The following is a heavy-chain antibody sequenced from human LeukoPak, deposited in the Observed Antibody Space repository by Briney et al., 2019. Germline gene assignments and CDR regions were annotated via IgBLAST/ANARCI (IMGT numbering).Heavy chain of an antibody. CDR3: MKKADLDIVAVSAAIPGYGMDV. V-gene: IGHV3-64*05. Sequence: PGGSLRLSCSASGFTFSRYAMHWVRQAPGKGLEYVSVISSNGGSRYYADSVKGRFTISRDNSKNTLYIQMSSLRVEDTAVYYCMKKADLDIVAVSAAIPGYGMDVWGQGTTVTVSS. CDR2: ISSNGGSR. J-gene: IGHJ6*02. CDR1: GFTFSRYA. D-gene: IGHD2-2*01.